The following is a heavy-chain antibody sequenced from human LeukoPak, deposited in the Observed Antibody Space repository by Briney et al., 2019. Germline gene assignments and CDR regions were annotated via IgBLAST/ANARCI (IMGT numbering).Heavy chain of an antibody. Sequence: GGSLRLSCAASGFTFSDFAMIWVRQSPGKKGLEWVSSIFQGGGEIHYADSVRGRFTISRDNSKSTLFLQMNSLRAEDTAVYYCAPYSSGWYGFYFDYWGQGTLVTVSS. CDR2: IFQGGGEI. V-gene: IGHV3-23*01. CDR3: APYSSGWYGFYFDY. D-gene: IGHD6-19*01. CDR1: GFTFSDFA. J-gene: IGHJ4*02.